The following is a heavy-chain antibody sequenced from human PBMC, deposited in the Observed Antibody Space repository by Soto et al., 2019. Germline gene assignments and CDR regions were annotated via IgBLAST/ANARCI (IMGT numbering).Heavy chain of an antibody. V-gene: IGHV3-23*01. CDR3: AKDGPLWFGELSNELH. D-gene: IGHD3-10*01. Sequence: GGSLRLSCAASGFTFSSYAMSWVRQAPGKGLEWVSAISGSGGSTYYADSVKGRFTISRDNSKNTLYLQMNSLRAEDTAVYYCAKDGPLWFGELSNELHWGQGTLVTVSS. J-gene: IGHJ4*02. CDR2: ISGSGGST. CDR1: GFTFSSYA.